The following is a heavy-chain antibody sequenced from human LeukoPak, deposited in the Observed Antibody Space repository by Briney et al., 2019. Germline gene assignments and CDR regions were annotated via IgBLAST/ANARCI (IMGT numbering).Heavy chain of an antibody. V-gene: IGHV4-34*01. CDR3: AYSSGSQSAEYFQH. Sequence: SETLSLTCAVYGGSFSGYYWSWIRQPPGKGLEWIGEINHSGSTNYNPSLKSRVTISVDTSKNQFSLKLSSVTAADTAVYYCAYSSGSQSAEYFQHWGQGTLVTVSS. CDR2: INHSGST. J-gene: IGHJ1*01. D-gene: IGHD3-22*01. CDR1: GGSFSGYY.